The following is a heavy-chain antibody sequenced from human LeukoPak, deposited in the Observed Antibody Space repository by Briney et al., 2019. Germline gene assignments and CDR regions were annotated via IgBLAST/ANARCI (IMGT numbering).Heavy chain of an antibody. V-gene: IGHV3-64*01. CDR2: ISTSGGST. Sequence: GGSLRLSCAASGFTFSRYAMHWVRHAPGKGLQFVSAISTSGGSTSYANSVRGRFTISRDNSKNTLHLQMGSLRAEDMAVYYCARDDGGYGSGSHYYFYSMDVWGQGTTVTVSS. J-gene: IGHJ6*02. CDR3: ARDDGGYGSGSHYYFYSMDV. D-gene: IGHD3-10*01. CDR1: GFTFSRYA.